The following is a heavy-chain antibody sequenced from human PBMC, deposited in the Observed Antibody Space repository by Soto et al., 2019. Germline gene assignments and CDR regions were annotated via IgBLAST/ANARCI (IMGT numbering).Heavy chain of an antibody. CDR2: INHSGST. CDR1: GGSFSGYY. CDR3: ARGPFAAMVSDYYYYGMDV. Sequence: SETLSLTCAVYGGSFSGYYWSWIRQPPGKGLEWIGEINHSGSTNYNPSLKSRVTISVDTSKNQLSLKLSSVTAADTAVYYCARGPFAAMVSDYYYYGMDVWGQGTTVTVS. D-gene: IGHD5-18*01. J-gene: IGHJ6*02. V-gene: IGHV4-34*01.